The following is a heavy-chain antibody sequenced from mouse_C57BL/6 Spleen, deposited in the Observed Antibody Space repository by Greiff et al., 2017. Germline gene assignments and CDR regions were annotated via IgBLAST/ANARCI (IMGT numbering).Heavy chain of an antibody. D-gene: IGHD2-4*01. J-gene: IGHJ4*01. CDR2: IYPGSGNT. Sequence: QVQLKESGAELVRPGASVKLSCKASGYTFTDYYINWVKQRPGQGLEWIARIYPGSGNTYYNEKFKGKATLTAEKSSSTAYMQLSSLTSEDSAVYFCARGIKLFYAMDYWGQGTSVTVSS. CDR3: ARGIKLFYAMDY. CDR1: GYTFTDYY. V-gene: IGHV1-76*01.